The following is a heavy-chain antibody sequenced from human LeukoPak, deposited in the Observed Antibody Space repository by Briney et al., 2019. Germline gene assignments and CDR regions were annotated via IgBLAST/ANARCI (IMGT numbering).Heavy chain of an antibody. Sequence: WETLTLTCTVSGGSISSSSYYWGWIRQPPGKGLEWIGSIYYSGSTYYNPSLKSRVTISVDTSKNQFSLKLSSVTAADTAVYYCARRFSAAAGIGYWGRGILVTVSS. J-gene: IGHJ4*02. V-gene: IGHV4-39*01. D-gene: IGHD6-13*01. CDR1: GGSISSSSYY. CDR2: IYYSGST. CDR3: ARRFSAAAGIGY.